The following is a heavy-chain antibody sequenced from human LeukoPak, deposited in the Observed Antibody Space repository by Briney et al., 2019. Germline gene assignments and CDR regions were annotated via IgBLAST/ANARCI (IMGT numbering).Heavy chain of an antibody. CDR1: GFTFNNYA. CDR3: ARSSRRVGASTPYYYYFYMDV. D-gene: IGHD1-26*01. Sequence: GGSLRLSCAGSGFTFNNYAMSWVRQPPGKGLERLSAIGVGGDIIFYADAIKGRFTISRDNYKNTLYLQMNSLRAEDTAVFYCARSSRRVGASTPYYYYFYMDVWGKGTTVTVSS. J-gene: IGHJ6*03. V-gene: IGHV3-23*01. CDR2: IGVGGDII.